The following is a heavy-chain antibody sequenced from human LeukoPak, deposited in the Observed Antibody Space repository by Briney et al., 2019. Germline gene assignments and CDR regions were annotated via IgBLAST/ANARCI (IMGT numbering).Heavy chain of an antibody. V-gene: IGHV3-30-3*01. D-gene: IGHD6-13*01. CDR1: GFTFSSYA. CDR3: ARDSSSYLHGRAVYDY. CDR2: ISYDGSNK. Sequence: GGSLRLSCAASGFTFSSYAMHWVRQAPGKGLEWVAVISYDGSNKYYADSAKGRFTISRDNSKNTLYLQMNSLRAEDTAVYYCARDSSSYLHGRAVYDYWGQGTLVTVSS. J-gene: IGHJ4*02.